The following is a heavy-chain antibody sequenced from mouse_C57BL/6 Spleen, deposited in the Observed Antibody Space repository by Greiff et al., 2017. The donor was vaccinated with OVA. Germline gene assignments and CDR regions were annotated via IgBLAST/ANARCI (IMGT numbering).Heavy chain of an antibody. V-gene: IGHV5-15*04. CDR2: ISNLAYSI. J-gene: IGHJ3*01. Sequence: EVHLVESGGGLVQPGGSLKLSCAASGFTFSDYGMAWVRQAPRKGPEWVAFISNLAYSIYYADTVTGRFTISRENAKNTLYLEMSSLRSEDTAMYYCARRGSSGPWFAYWGQGTLVTVSA. CDR3: ARRGSSGPWFAY. CDR1: GFTFSDYG. D-gene: IGHD3-2*02.